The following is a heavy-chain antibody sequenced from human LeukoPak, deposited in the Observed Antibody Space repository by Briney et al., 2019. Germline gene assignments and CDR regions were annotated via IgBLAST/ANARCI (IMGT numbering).Heavy chain of an antibody. CDR2: IRGSGGST. Sequence: GGSLRLSCAASGFTFSSYGMSWVRQAPGKGLELVSAIRGSGGSTYYADSVKGRFTISRDNSKNTLYLQMNSLRAEDTAVYYCAKVAESPYSGSYYLDYWGQGTLVTVSS. CDR3: AKVAESPYSGSYYLDY. V-gene: IGHV3-23*01. D-gene: IGHD1-26*01. J-gene: IGHJ4*02. CDR1: GFTFSSYG.